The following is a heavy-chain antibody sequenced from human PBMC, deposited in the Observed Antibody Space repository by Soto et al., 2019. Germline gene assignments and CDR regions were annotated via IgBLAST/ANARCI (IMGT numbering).Heavy chain of an antibody. D-gene: IGHD6-13*01. CDR2: TYYRSKWFN. J-gene: IGHJ6*02. V-gene: IGHV6-1*01. CDR3: ARDLEGYTSSSLFRYHYFAMDV. CDR1: GDSVSSNTAA. Sequence: SPTLSLTCAISGDSVSSNTAAWNWIRQSPSKGLEWLGRTYYRSKWFNDYAVSLKSRITINPDTSKNQFSLQLNSVTPEDTAVYYCARDLEGYTSSSLFRYHYFAMDVWGQGTMVTVSS.